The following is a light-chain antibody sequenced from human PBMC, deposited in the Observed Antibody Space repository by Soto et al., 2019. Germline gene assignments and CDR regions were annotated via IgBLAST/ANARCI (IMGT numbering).Light chain of an antibody. J-gene: IGKJ1*01. Sequence: EIVLTQSPATLSLSPGERATLSCRASQSVSSYLAWYQQKPGQAPRLLIYDASNRATGIPARFSGSGSGTDFTLTISSLEPEDCAVYYCQRGWTFGQGTKVEIK. CDR2: DAS. CDR3: QRGWT. V-gene: IGKV3-11*01. CDR1: QSVSSY.